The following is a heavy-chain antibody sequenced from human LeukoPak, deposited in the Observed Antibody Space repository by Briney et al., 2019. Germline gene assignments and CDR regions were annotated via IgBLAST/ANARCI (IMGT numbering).Heavy chain of an antibody. D-gene: IGHD5-12*01. CDR2: ISYDGSNK. CDR3: ANSGYGRVNYFDL. V-gene: IGHV3-30-3*01. Sequence: SGGSLRLSCAASGFTFSSYVMRCVRQAPGKGLEWVAVISYDGSNKYYADSVKGRFTISRDNSKNTLYLQMNSLRAEDTAVYYCANSGYGRVNYFDLWGRGTLVTVSS. J-gene: IGHJ2*01. CDR1: GFTFSSYV.